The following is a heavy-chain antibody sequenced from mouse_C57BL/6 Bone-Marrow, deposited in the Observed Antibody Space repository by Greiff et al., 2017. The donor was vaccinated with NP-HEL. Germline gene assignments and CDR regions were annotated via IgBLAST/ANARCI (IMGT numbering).Heavy chain of an antibody. D-gene: IGHD1-1*01. J-gene: IGHJ1*03. CDR2: IYPRSGNT. CDR1: GYTFTSYG. V-gene: IGHV1-81*01. CDR3: ARWTVVATHWYFDV. Sequence: VQLQQSGAELARPGASVKLSCKASGYTFTSYGISWVKQRTGQGLEWIGEIYPRSGNTYYNEKFKGKATLTADKSSSTAYMELRSLTSEDSAVYFCARWTVVATHWYFDVWGTGTTVTVSS.